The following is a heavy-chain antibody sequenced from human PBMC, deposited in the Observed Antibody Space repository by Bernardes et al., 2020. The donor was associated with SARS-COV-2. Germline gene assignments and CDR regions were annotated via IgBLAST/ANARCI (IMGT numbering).Heavy chain of an antibody. CDR1: GYTFSSGYF. CDR3: ARVAPTRVTTEHWFDP. Sequence: SESLSLSCAASGYTFSSGYFRGWIRPPPGKGQEWTGSNQHSGSTYYNPPLKSRVTISVETSKKQFYLKLSSVTAADSAVYYCARVAPTRVTTEHWFDPWGQGTLVTVSS. D-gene: IGHD3-22*01. V-gene: IGHV4-38-2*01. CDR2: NQHSGST. J-gene: IGHJ5*02.